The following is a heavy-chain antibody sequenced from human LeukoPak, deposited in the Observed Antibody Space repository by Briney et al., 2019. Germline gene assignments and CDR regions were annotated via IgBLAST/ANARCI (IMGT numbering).Heavy chain of an antibody. V-gene: IGHV3-66*01. D-gene: IGHD2-15*01. CDR1: GFTDRRNY. J-gene: IGHJ5*01. CDR2: VYSSGST. Sequence: GRSLSLSCASSGFTDRRNYMSGVRQAPGKGLGWVSVVYSSGSTFYADSVKSRFTISRDTSKNELYIQMNAVAAEETAVYYCARCRMPGASDGFDSWGQGTLVTVSS. CDR3: ARCRMPGASDGFDS.